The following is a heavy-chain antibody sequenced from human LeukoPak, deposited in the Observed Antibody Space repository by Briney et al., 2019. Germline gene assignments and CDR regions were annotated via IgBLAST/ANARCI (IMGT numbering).Heavy chain of an antibody. D-gene: IGHD3-10*01. J-gene: IGHJ4*02. CDR3: ASEDYGSEKRDY. CDR2: INHSGST. Sequence: SDTLSLTCAVYGGSFSGYYWSCIRQPPGNALYWIGEINHSGSTNYNPSLKSRVTISVDTSKNQFSLKLSSVTAADTAVYYCASEDYGSEKRDYWGQGTLVTVSS. V-gene: IGHV4-34*01. CDR1: GGSFSGYY.